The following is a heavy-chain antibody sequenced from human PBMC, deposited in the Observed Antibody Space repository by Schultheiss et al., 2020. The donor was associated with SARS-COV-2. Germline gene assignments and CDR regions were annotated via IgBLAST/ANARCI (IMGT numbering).Heavy chain of an antibody. D-gene: IGHD3-3*01. V-gene: IGHV3-21*04. Sequence: GGSLRLSCAASGFTFSSYAMHWVRQAPGKGLEWVSSISSSSSYIYYADSVKGRFTISRDNSKNTLYLQMNSLRAEDTAVYYCARRRITIFGVVREPGAFDIWGQGTMVTV. CDR2: ISSSSSYI. J-gene: IGHJ3*02. CDR3: ARRRITIFGVVREPGAFDI. CDR1: GFTFSSYA.